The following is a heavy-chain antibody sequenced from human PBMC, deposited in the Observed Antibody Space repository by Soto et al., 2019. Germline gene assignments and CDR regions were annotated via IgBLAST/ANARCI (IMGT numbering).Heavy chain of an antibody. V-gene: IGHV1-46*01. Sequence: QVQVVQSGAEVKKPGASVKISCKASGDFLSSYYVHWARQAAGQGLEWMGMINPGGTTTTYAQKSQGRVTINSGTSTKTVYLELSGLRSEDTAMYYCASPNFDAGAPLFYYGLDVWGQGTTVIVSS. CDR3: ASPNFDAGAPLFYYGLDV. CDR1: GDFLSSYY. CDR2: INPGGTTT. J-gene: IGHJ6*02. D-gene: IGHD3-9*01.